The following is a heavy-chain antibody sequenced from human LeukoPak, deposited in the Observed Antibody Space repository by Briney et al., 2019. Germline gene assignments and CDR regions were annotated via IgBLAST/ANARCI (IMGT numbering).Heavy chain of an antibody. J-gene: IGHJ6*02. CDR1: GGTFSSYA. CDR2: IIPIFGTA. V-gene: IGHV1-69*05. D-gene: IGHD6-19*01. Sequence: ASVKVSCKASGGTFSSYAISWVRQAPGQGLEWMGGIIPIFGTANYAQKFQGRVTITTDESTSTAYMELSSLRSDDTAVYYCARVKNGYSSGWYVDVWGQGTTVTVSS. CDR3: ARVKNGYSSGWYVDV.